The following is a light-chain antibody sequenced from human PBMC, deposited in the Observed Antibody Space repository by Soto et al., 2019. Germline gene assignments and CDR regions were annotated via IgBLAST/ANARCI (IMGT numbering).Light chain of an antibody. CDR2: AAS. J-gene: IGKJ1*01. CDR1: QDISND. CDR3: LQDYNYPWT. V-gene: IGKV1-6*01. Sequence: AIQMTQSPSSLSASVGDRVTITCRASQDISNDLGWYQEKPGQAPKLLIYAASNLQSGVPSRFSGSGSGTDFTLTIRSLRPEDFATYYCLQDYNYPWTFGQGTKVEI.